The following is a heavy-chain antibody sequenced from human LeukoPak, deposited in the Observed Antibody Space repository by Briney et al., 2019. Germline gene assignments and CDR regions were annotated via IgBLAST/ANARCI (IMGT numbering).Heavy chain of an antibody. CDR2: ISGSGGSA. J-gene: IGHJ4*02. CDR3: ARVRYSPSRNGIDW. V-gene: IGHV3-23*01. Sequence: GGSLRLSCAASRFTFSSYGMSWVRQAPGKGLEWVSAISGSGGSAYYADSVKGRFTISRDNSKNTLFLQMNSLRVADTVVYYCARVRYSPSRNGIDWWGQGTLVTVSS. CDR1: RFTFSSYG. D-gene: IGHD5-12*01.